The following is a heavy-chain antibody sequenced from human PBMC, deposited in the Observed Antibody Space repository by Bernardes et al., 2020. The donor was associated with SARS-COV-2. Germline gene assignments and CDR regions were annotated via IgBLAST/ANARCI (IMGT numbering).Heavy chain of an antibody. CDR3: ARATGGVITRQWFDP. CDR2: INPNSGGT. CDR1: GYTFTGYY. V-gene: IGHV1-2*04. D-gene: IGHD3-16*01. J-gene: IGHJ5*02. Sequence: ASVKVSCKASGYTFTGYYMHWVRQAPGQGLEWMGWINPNSGGTNYAQKFQGWVTMTRDTSISTAYMELSRLRSDDTAVYYCARATGGVITRQWFDPWGQGTLVTVSS.